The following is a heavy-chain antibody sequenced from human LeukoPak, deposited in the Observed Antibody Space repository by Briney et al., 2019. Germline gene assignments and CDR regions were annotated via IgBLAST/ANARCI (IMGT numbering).Heavy chain of an antibody. CDR3: ARDLPAAMRRDRRYSSSLFWYYYYGMDV. Sequence: ASVKVSCKASGYTFTSYGISWVRQAPGQGLEWMGWISAYNGNTNYAQKLQGRVTMTTDTSTSTAYMELRSLRSDDTAVYYCARDLPAAMRRDRRYSSSLFWYYYYGMDVWGQGTTVTVSS. J-gene: IGHJ6*02. CDR2: ISAYNGNT. V-gene: IGHV1-18*01. D-gene: IGHD6-13*01. CDR1: GYTFTSYG.